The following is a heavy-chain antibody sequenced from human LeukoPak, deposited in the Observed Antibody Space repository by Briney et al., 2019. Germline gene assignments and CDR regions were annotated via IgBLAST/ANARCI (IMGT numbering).Heavy chain of an antibody. J-gene: IGHJ6*02. CDR3: AKGRGITMIVVVSV. D-gene: IGHD3-22*01. V-gene: IGHV3-23*01. Sequence: GGSLRLSCAASGFTFSSYAMSWVRQAPGKGLEWVSAISGSGDSTYYADSVKGRFTISRDNSKNTLYLQMNSLRAEDTAVYYCAKGRGITMIVVVSVWGQGTTVTVSS. CDR1: GFTFSSYA. CDR2: ISGSGDST.